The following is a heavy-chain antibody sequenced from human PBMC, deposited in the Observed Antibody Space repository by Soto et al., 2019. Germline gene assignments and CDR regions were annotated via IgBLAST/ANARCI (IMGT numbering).Heavy chain of an antibody. CDR3: ASTKTRYYSYYYMDV. CDR2: IYYSGST. D-gene: IGHD3-3*01. CDR1: GGSISSGGYY. V-gene: IGHV4-31*03. Sequence: QVQLQESGPGLVKPSQTLSLTCTVSGGSISSGGYYWSWIRQHPGKGLEWIGYIYYSGSTYYNPSLKSRVTISVDTSKNQFCLKLSSVTAADTAVYYCASTKTRYYSYYYMDVWGKGTTVTVSS. J-gene: IGHJ6*03.